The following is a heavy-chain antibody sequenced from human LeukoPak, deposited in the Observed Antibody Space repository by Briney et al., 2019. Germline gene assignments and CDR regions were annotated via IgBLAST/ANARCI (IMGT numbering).Heavy chain of an antibody. V-gene: IGHV3-20*04. J-gene: IGHJ1*01. CDR1: GFTFSSYW. Sequence: SGGSLRLSCAVSGFTFSSYWMHWVRQAPGKGLEWVSGIDRNGGSPSYADSAKGRFTMSRDNAMESLFLQLNSLRVEDTAFYFCAGPYYYGAGSYRYFQHWGRGTLVTVSS. D-gene: IGHD3-10*01. CDR2: IDRNGGSP. CDR3: AGPYYYGAGSYRYFQH.